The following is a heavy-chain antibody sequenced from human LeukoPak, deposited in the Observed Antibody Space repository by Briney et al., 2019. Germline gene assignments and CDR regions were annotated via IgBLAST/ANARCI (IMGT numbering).Heavy chain of an antibody. CDR3: ARVGAVTTVVTMYYLDY. D-gene: IGHD4-23*01. V-gene: IGHV4-31*03. J-gene: IGHJ4*02. Sequence: PSETQSLTCTVPGGSISYGGYYWSWIRQHPGKGLEWIGHIYNTGSTYYNPSLKSRVTISMDTSKNQFSLKLTSVTAADTAVYYCARVGAVTTVVTMYYLDYWGQGTLVTVSS. CDR1: GGSISYGGYY. CDR2: IYNTGST.